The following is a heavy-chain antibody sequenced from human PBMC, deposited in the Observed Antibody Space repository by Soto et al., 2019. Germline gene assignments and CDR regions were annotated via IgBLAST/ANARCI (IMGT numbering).Heavy chain of an antibody. CDR2: IYPGDSDT. CDR1: GYSFTSYW. D-gene: IGHD5-18*01. Sequence: PGESLKISCKGSGYSFTSYWIGWVRQMPGKGLEWMGIIYPGDSDTRYSPSFQGQVTISADKSISTAYLQWSSLKASDTAMYYCASWIQLWRDAFDIWGQGTMVTVSS. CDR3: ASWIQLWRDAFDI. J-gene: IGHJ3*02. V-gene: IGHV5-51*01.